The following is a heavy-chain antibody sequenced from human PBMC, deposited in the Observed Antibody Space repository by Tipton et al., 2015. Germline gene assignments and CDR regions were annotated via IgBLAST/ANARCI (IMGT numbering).Heavy chain of an antibody. V-gene: IGHV4-31*03. Sequence: TLSLTCSVPGDSLSRGTYYWTWIRQHPGKGLEWIGYIYYSATTYYNPSLKSRLTISLDRSKSHFSLQLSSVTAADTAVYYCARSGDTYFDYWGQGTLVTVSS. CDR1: GDSLSRGTYY. CDR2: IYYSATT. CDR3: ARSGDTYFDY. D-gene: IGHD5-18*01. J-gene: IGHJ4*02.